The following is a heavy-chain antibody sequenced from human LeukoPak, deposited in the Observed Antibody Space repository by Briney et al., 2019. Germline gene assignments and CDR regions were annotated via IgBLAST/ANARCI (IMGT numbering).Heavy chain of an antibody. CDR1: RFSFSNYW. CDR2: VKSDGSNP. Sequence: GGSLRLSCAASRFSFSNYWMHCVRQAPGEGLVWVSRVKSDGSNPSYADSVKGRFTISRDNAENMLYLQMNTLGAEDTAVYYCARDIVSGSGRLDYWGQGTLVTVSS. J-gene: IGHJ4*02. CDR3: ARDIVSGSGRLDY. D-gene: IGHD3-10*01. V-gene: IGHV3-74*01.